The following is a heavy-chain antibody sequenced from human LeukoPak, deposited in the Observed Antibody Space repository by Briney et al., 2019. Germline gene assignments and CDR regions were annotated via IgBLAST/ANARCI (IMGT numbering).Heavy chain of an antibody. J-gene: IGHJ5*02. CDR3: ARGLMYCSGGSCFQNWFDP. D-gene: IGHD2-15*01. V-gene: IGHV1-8*03. Sequence: ASVKGSCKGSGYTFTRYDINWGRQATGQGVEWVGWKKPKSGNTGYAQKFQGRVTITRNTSISTAYMELSSLRSEDTAVYYCARGLMYCSGGSCFQNWFDPWGQGTLVTVSS. CDR1: GYTFTRYD. CDR2: KKPKSGNT.